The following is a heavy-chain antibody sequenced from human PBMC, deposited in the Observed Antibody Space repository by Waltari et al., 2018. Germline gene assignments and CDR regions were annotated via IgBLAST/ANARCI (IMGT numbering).Heavy chain of an antibody. CDR3: ATYNLGFIYYRGLDV. J-gene: IGHJ6*02. CDR2: ITKTGDDK. Sequence: EVQLLESGGGLVQPGGSLRLSCEASGFRFSDFAMSWVRQAPWRGLEWVAAITKTGDDKYYADSVRGRLTVSRDNSKNTLYVQMNSLRAEDAAVYYCATYNLGFIYYRGLDVWGQGTTVTVSS. V-gene: IGHV3-23*01. CDR1: GFRFSDFA. D-gene: IGHD1-1*01.